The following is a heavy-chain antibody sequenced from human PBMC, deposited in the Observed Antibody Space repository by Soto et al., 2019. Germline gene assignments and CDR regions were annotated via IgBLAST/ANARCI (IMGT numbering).Heavy chain of an antibody. CDR1: GFTFSSYA. V-gene: IGHV3-30-3*02. J-gene: IGHJ4*02. D-gene: IGHD3-10*01. CDR2: ISYDPSNK. Sequence: QVQLVESGGGVVQPGRSLRLSCAASGFTFSSYAMHWVRQAPGKGLEWVAVISYDPSNKYYADSVKGRFTISRDNSKNTLYLQMNSLRAEDTAVYYCAKPSMVRVVVQFYFDYWGQGTLVTVSS. CDR3: AKPSMVRVVVQFYFDY.